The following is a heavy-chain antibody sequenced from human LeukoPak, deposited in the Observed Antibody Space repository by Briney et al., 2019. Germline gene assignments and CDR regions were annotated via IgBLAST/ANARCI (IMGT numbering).Heavy chain of an antibody. J-gene: IGHJ4*02. CDR1: GFTFSTYL. Sequence: GGSLRLSCAASGFTFSTYLMSWVRQAPGKGLEWVANIKQDGSEKYYVDSVKGRFTISRDNAKNSLYLQMNSLRTEDTAVYYCAREGYDFWSGYSFYFDYWGQGTLVTVSS. CDR3: AREGYDFWSGYSFYFDY. D-gene: IGHD3-3*01. V-gene: IGHV3-7*01. CDR2: IKQDGSEK.